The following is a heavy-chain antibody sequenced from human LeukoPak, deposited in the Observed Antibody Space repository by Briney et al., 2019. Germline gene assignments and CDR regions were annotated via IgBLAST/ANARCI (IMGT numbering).Heavy chain of an antibody. Sequence: PSQTLSFTCTVSGVSISSGGYYWSWIRQHPGKGLEWIGYIYYSGSTYYNPSLKSRVTISVDTSKNQFSLKLSSVTAADTAVYYCASEGGAAAGNPIDYWGQGTLVTVSS. D-gene: IGHD6-13*01. CDR3: ASEGGAAAGNPIDY. CDR1: GVSISSGGYY. J-gene: IGHJ4*02. CDR2: IYYSGST. V-gene: IGHV4-31*03.